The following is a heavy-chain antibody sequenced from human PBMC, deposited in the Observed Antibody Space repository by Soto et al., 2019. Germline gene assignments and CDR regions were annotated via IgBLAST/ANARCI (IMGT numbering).Heavy chain of an antibody. D-gene: IGHD3-16*01. CDR3: ARMGDVPYYYYGMDV. CDR1: GYTFTTYG. CDR2: INGYNGNA. J-gene: IGHJ6*02. Sequence: QVQLVQSGAEVKKPGASVTVSCKASGYTFTTYGVSWVRQAPGQGLEWLGWINGYNGNAKYAENLQGRVTITTDTSTSTAYMELRSLRSDDTAVYYCARMGDVPYYYYGMDVWGQGTTVTVSS. V-gene: IGHV1-18*01.